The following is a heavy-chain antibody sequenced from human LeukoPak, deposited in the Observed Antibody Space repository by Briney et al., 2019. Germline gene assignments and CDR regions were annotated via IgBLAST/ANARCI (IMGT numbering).Heavy chain of an antibody. CDR1: GYTFTGYY. J-gene: IGHJ4*02. CDR2: INLNSGGT. Sequence: ASVKVSCKASGYTFTGYYIHWVRQAPGQGLEWMGWINLNSGGTNYAQRFQGRVTMTRDTSISTAYMEMSRLRSDDTAVYYCAREQRELGTSDYWGQGTLVTVSS. V-gene: IGHV1-2*02. D-gene: IGHD7-27*01. CDR3: AREQRELGTSDY.